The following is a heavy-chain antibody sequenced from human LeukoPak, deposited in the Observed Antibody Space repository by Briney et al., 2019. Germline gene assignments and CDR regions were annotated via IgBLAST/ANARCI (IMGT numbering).Heavy chain of an antibody. V-gene: IGHV1-2*04. CDR2: INPNSGGT. CDR1: GYTFTGYY. J-gene: IGHJ6*02. D-gene: IGHD5-18*01. Sequence: ASVKASCKASGYTFTGYYMHWVRQAPGQGLEWMGWINPNSGGTNYAQKFQGWVTMTRDTSISTAYMELSRLRSDDTAVYYCARGGYSYGNDLDVWGQGTTVTVSS. CDR3: ARGGYSYGNDLDV.